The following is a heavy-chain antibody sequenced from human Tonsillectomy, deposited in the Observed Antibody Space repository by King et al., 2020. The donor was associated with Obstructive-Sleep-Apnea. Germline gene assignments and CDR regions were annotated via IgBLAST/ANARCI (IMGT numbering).Heavy chain of an antibody. CDR1: GYSFTSHW. Sequence: QLVQSGAEVKKPGESLKISCKGSGYSFTSHWIAWVRQMPGKGLEWMAIIYPDDSETRYSPSFQGQVTISADKSISTAYLQWSSLKASDTAIYYCARRMGQTKPNVYHFDYWGQGALVTVSS. J-gene: IGHJ4*02. V-gene: IGHV5-51*01. CDR2: IYPDDSET. CDR3: ARRMGQTKPNVYHFDY. D-gene: IGHD5/OR15-5a*01.